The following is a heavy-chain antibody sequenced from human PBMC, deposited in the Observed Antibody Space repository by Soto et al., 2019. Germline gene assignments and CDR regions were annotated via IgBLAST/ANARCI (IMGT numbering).Heavy chain of an antibody. D-gene: IGHD2-21*01. Sequence: QLQLHESGPGLVKSSETLSLTCTVSGGPISKSNYFWGWIRQAPGKGLEWIASILYTGTTSYNSSLKSRVAISVDTSKNQFSLKLNSVTAADTAVYYCARLGWGNGDSDYWGQGTLVTVSS. CDR2: ILYTGTT. J-gene: IGHJ4*02. CDR3: ARLGWGNGDSDY. V-gene: IGHV4-39*01. CDR1: GGPISKSNYF.